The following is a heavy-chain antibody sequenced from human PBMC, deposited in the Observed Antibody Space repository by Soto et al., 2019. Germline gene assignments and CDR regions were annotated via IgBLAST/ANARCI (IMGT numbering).Heavy chain of an antibody. V-gene: IGHV4-59*01. Sequence: KTSETLSLTCTVSGGSISSYYWSWIRQPPGKGLEWIGYIYYSGSTNYNPSLKSRVTISVDTSKNQFSLKLSSVTAADTAVYYCARDPHVGSGSYSVGMDVWGQGTTVTVS. CDR1: GGSISSYY. CDR2: IYYSGST. J-gene: IGHJ6*02. D-gene: IGHD3-10*01. CDR3: ARDPHVGSGSYSVGMDV.